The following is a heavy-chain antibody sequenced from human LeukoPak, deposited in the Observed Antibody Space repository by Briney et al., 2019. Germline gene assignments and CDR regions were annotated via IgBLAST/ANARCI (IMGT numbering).Heavy chain of an antibody. J-gene: IGHJ4*02. D-gene: IGHD4-17*01. CDR3: ARAKDYCDYEFAY. V-gene: IGHV3-66*01. CDR1: GFVVSTHY. CDR2: IFSGGSR. Sequence: GGSLRLSCGASGFVVSTHYMTWVCQAPGKGLEWVAFIFSGGSRYYADSVKGRFSLSRDNSKNTLNVQMNSLRAEDTAVYYCARAKDYCDYEFAYWGQGTLVTVSS.